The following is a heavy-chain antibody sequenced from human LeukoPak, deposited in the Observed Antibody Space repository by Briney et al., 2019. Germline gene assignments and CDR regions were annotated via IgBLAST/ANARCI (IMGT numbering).Heavy chain of an antibody. D-gene: IGHD2-15*01. J-gene: IGHJ6*02. Sequence: QPGGSLRLSCAASGFTFSSYGMHWVRQAPGKGLEWVAFIRYDGSNKYYADSVKGRFTISRDNSKNTLYLQMNSLRAEDTAVYYCGKTGPCSGGSCSSSLLNYYYGMDVWGQGTTVTVSS. CDR2: IRYDGSNK. CDR3: GKTGPCSGGSCSSSLLNYYYGMDV. CDR1: GFTFSSYG. V-gene: IGHV3-30*02.